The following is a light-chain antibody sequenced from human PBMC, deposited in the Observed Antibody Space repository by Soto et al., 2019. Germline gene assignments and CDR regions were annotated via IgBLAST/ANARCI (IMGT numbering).Light chain of an antibody. CDR2: AAS. CDR1: QDINRW. Sequence: DIQMTQSPSSVSASVGDRITITCRASQDINRWLAWYQQKPGKAPKLLIYAASTLQSGVPSRFSGSGSGTTFSLTISSLQPEDFATYHCQQAYSFPFTFGQGTKLEIK. CDR3: QQAYSFPFT. J-gene: IGKJ2*01. V-gene: IGKV1-12*01.